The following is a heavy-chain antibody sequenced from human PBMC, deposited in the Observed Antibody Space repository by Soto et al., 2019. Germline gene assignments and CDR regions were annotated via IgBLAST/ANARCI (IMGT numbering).Heavy chain of an antibody. V-gene: IGHV4-39*01. D-gene: IGHD6-13*01. CDR3: ARGRYSRDNYFD. CDR2: IYYSGST. Sequence: PSETLSLTCTVSSDSISSSSYYWGWFRQPPGNGLEWIGSIYYSGSTYYNPSPKSRVTISVDASKKQLSLKLSSVTAADTAVYYCARGRYSRDNYFD. J-gene: IGHJ4*01. CDR1: SDSISSSSYY.